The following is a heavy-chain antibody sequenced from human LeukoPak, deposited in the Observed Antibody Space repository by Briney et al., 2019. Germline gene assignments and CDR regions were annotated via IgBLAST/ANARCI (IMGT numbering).Heavy chain of an antibody. V-gene: IGHV1-46*03. Sequence: ASVKVSCMASSYTFTSYYMHWVRQAPGQGLEWMGIINPSGGSTSYAQKFQGRVTMTRDTSPNTVYLQLSSLRSEDTAVYYCARDWGSSGYYREYFDYWGQGTLVTVSS. CDR2: INPSGGST. CDR3: ARDWGSSGYYREYFDY. CDR1: SYTFTSYY. J-gene: IGHJ4*02. D-gene: IGHD3-22*01.